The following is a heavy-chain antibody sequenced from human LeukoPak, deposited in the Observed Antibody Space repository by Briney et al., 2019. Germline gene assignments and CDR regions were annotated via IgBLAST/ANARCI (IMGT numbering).Heavy chain of an antibody. J-gene: IGHJ4*02. CDR1: GFIFSSYA. CDR2: ISGSGDNT. CDR3: AKGGKWDVTPFDY. D-gene: IGHD1-26*01. V-gene: IGHV3-23*01. Sequence: GGSLRLSCAASGFIFSSYAMSWVRQVPGKGLEWVSVISGSGDNTYYADSVKGRFTISRDNSKNTLYLQVNSLRAEDTAVYYCAKGGKWDVTPFDYWGQGTLVTVSS.